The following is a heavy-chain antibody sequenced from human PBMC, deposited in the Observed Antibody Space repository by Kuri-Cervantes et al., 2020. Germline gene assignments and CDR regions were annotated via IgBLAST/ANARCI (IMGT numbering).Heavy chain of an antibody. CDR3: ARGNKGRVVAATSFDY. V-gene: IGHV4-30-4*01. D-gene: IGHD2-15*01. CDR2: IYYSGST. Sequence: LRLSCTVSGGSISSGDYYWSWIRQPPGKGLEWIGYIYYSGSTYYNPSLKSRVSISVDTSKNQFSLKLSSVTAADTAVYYCARGNKGRVVAATSFDYWGLGTLVTVSS. J-gene: IGHJ4*02. CDR1: GGSISSGDYY.